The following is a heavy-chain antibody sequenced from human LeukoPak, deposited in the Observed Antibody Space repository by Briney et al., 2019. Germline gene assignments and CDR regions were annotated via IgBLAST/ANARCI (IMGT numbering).Heavy chain of an antibody. V-gene: IGHV1-69*13. Sequence: ASVKVSCKASGGTFSSYAISWVRQAPGQGLEWMGGIIPIFGTANYAQKFQGRVTITADESTSTAYMELSSLRSEDTAVYYCARSGSSGWYREFDYWGQGTLVTVSS. CDR2: IIPIFGTA. J-gene: IGHJ4*02. CDR1: GGTFSSYA. D-gene: IGHD6-19*01. CDR3: ARSGSSGWYREFDY.